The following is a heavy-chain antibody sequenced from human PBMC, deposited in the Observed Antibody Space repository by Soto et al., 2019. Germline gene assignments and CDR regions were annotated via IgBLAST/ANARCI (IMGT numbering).Heavy chain of an antibody. CDR1: GYTFTSYW. Sequence: SGKVSCKASGYTFTSYWMHWVRQAPGQGLEWRGVINPSGGSTSYAEKFQGRVSMTRDTSTSTVYMELSGLRSNDKDVYYCARTSARVCRAYFDSWGQGLLITFYS. V-gene: IGHV1-46*01. CDR2: INPSGGST. J-gene: IGHJ4*02. D-gene: IGHD2-8*01. CDR3: ARTSARVCRAYFDS.